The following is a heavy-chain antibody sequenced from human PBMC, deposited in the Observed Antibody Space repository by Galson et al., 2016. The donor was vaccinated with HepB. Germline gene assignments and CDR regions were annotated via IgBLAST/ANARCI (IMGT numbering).Heavy chain of an antibody. J-gene: IGHJ3*01. CDR2: ISSSSFSSSGSTI. V-gene: IGHV3-48*02. CDR3: ARERWLLRYFYWLRGDAFGV. CDR1: GFTFSDYS. D-gene: IGHD3-9*01. Sequence: SLRLSCAASGFTFSDYSMNWVRQAPGKGLEWISFISSSSFSSSGSTIYYADSVKCRFPISRDNAKNSLYLQMNSLIDEDTAVYYCARERWLLRYFYWLRGDAFGVWGQWTMVIVSS.